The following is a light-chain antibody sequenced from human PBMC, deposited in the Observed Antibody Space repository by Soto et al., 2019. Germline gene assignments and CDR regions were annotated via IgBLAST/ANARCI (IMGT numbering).Light chain of an antibody. J-gene: IGKJ5*01. V-gene: IGKV3-20*01. CDR3: QQYGNSPIP. CDR2: GTS. CDR1: ERIYSAY. Sequence: VVLTQSPRTLSLSRGTRATLSCRASERIYSAYLGWYQQKPGQAPRLLIYGTSSRATGIPDRFSGSGSGTDFTLTISRLEPEDFAVYYCQQYGNSPIPFGQGRLLEIK.